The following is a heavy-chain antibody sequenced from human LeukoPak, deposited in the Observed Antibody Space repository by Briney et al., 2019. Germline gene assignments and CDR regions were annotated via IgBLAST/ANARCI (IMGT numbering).Heavy chain of an antibody. CDR3: ARDLGIAAALPDY. V-gene: IGHV4-39*07. Sequence: SETLSLTCTVSGGSISSSSYYRGWIRQPPGKGLEWIGSIYYSGSTYYNPSLKSRVTVSVDTSKNQFSLKLSSVTAADTAVYYCARDLGIAAALPDYWGQGTLVTVSS. D-gene: IGHD6-13*01. J-gene: IGHJ4*02. CDR1: GGSISSSSYY. CDR2: IYYSGST.